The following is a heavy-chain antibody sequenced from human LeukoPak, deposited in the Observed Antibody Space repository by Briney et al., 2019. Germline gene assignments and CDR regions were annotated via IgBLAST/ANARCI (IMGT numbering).Heavy chain of an antibody. CDR1: GYRFTGYY. D-gene: IGHD3-10*01. CDR3: ARRPGALYYGSGSQYYFDY. CDR2: INPETGDP. V-gene: IGHV1-2*02. Sequence: ASVKVSCKASGYRFTGYYIHWLRQVPGQGLEWMGWINPETGDPYYGQKFLGRVTMTRDTSISTAYMELSRLTSDDMAVYYCARRPGALYYGSGSQYYFDYWGQGTLVTVSS. J-gene: IGHJ4*02.